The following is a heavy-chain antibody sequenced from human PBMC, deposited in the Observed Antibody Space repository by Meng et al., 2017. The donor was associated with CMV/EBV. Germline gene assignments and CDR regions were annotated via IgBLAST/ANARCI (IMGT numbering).Heavy chain of an antibody. CDR3: ARVGKGGRAFDI. D-gene: IGHD3-16*01. CDR2: IYSGGST. Sequence: GGSLRLSCAASGFTVSSNYMSWVRQAPGRGLEWVSLIYSGGSTYYADSVKGRFTISRDNSKNTLYLQMNSLRAEDTAVYYCARVGKGGRAFDIWGQGTMGTVSS. CDR1: GFTVSSNY. J-gene: IGHJ3*02. V-gene: IGHV3-53*01.